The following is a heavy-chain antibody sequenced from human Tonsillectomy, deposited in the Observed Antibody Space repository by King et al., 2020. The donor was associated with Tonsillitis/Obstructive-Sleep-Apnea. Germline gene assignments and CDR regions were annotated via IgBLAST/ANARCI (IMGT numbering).Heavy chain of an antibody. D-gene: IGHD4-23*01. Sequence: VQLVESGGGLVQPGGSVRLSCAASGFTFSSYWMSWVRQAPGKGLEWVANVDQDGSETYYVDSVKGRFTISRDNAKNSLYLQMNSRRAEDTAVFYCAREDGGRAFDIWGQGTMVTVSS. V-gene: IGHV3-7*04. J-gene: IGHJ3*02. CDR2: VDQDGSET. CDR1: GFTFSSYW. CDR3: AREDGGRAFDI.